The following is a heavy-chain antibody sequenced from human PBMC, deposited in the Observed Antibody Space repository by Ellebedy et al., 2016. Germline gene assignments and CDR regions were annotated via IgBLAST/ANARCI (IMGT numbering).Heavy chain of an antibody. CDR2: LRRSVGST. J-gene: IGHJ4*02. CDR3: RQGHYFDQ. Sequence: GESLKISXAASGFTFSRSAMTWVRQAPGKGLEWVSTLRRSVGSTYYADSVKGRFTISSDNSKYTLFLQMNNLRAEDTALYYCRQGHYFDQWGPGALVTVSS. V-gene: IGHV3-23*01. CDR1: GFTFSRSA.